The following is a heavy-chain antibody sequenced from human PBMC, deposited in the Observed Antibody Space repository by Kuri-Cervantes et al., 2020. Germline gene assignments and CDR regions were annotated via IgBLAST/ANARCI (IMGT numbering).Heavy chain of an antibody. CDR3: ARAVRAGFFDS. Sequence: GESLKISCAASGFTFSDYYMSWIRQAPGKGLEWVSYISSSGSPIYYVDSVKGRFTISRDNAKDSLYLQMNSLGAEDTAVYYCARAVRAGFFDSWGQGTLVTVSS. CDR2: ISSSGSPI. CDR1: GFTFSDYY. D-gene: IGHD5-24*01. J-gene: IGHJ4*02. V-gene: IGHV3-11*04.